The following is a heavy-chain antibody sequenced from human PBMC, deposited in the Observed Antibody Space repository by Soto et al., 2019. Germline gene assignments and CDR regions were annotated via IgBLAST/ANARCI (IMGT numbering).Heavy chain of an antibody. D-gene: IGHD6-19*01. CDR1: GYTFTSYY. CDR2: INPSGGST. CDR3: AREAFEGPSGWTTPYGMDV. J-gene: IGHJ6*02. V-gene: IGHV1-46*01. Sequence: QVQLVQSGAEVKKPGASVKVSCKASGYTFTSYYMHWVRQAPGQGLEWMGIINPSGGSTSYAQKFQGRGTMTRDTSTSTVYMELSSLRSEDTAVYYCAREAFEGPSGWTTPYGMDVWGQGTTVTVSS.